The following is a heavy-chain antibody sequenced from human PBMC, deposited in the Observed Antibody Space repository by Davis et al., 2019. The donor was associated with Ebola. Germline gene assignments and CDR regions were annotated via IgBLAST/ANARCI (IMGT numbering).Heavy chain of an antibody. D-gene: IGHD2-15*01. CDR1: GGSISSYY. Sequence: PSETLSLTSTVSGGSISSYYWSWIRQPPGKGLEWIGYIYYSGSTNYNPSLKSRVTISVDTSKKQFSLKLSSVTAADTAVYYCARDGGSLGYWGQGTLVTVSS. CDR3: ARDGGSLGY. V-gene: IGHV4-59*01. J-gene: IGHJ4*02. CDR2: IYYSGST.